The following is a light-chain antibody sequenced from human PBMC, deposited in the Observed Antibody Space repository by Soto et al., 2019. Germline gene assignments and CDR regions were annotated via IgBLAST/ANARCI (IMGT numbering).Light chain of an antibody. CDR3: QHSYRTQYT. CDR2: SAS. J-gene: IGKJ2*01. Sequence: DIQMTQSPSSLSASVGDRVTITCRATQTISSSLNWYHQKPGKAPKLLIYSASTLGVGVPSRFSGSGSGTDFTLTISSLQPEALETNYSQHSYRTQYTFGKRTKGDI. V-gene: IGKV1-39*01. CDR1: QTISSS.